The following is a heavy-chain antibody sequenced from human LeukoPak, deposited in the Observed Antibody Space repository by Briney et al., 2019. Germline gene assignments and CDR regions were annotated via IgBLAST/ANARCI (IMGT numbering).Heavy chain of an antibody. D-gene: IGHD2-2*01. Sequence: SVKVSCKASGGTFSSYAISWVRQAPGQGLEWMGGIIPIFGTANYAQKFQGRVTITTDESTSTAYMELSSLRSGDTAVYYCARGGIVVVPAATEYYFDYWGQGTLVTVSS. CDR1: GGTFSSYA. CDR2: IIPIFGTA. J-gene: IGHJ4*02. V-gene: IGHV1-69*05. CDR3: ARGGIVVVPAATEYYFDY.